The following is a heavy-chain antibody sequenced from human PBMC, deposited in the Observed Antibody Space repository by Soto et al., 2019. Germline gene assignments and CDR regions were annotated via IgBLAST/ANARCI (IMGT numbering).Heavy chain of an antibody. Sequence: QVQLVQSGAEVKKPGASVKVSCKASGYTFTSYGISWVRQAPGQGLEWMGWISAYNANTNYAQKLQGRVTMTSDTSXXTAYMELRSLRSDDTAVYYCATRDGYSYGYLGLDYWGQGTLVTVSS. V-gene: IGHV1-18*01. CDR3: ATRDGYSYGYLGLDY. CDR2: ISAYNANT. CDR1: GYTFTSYG. D-gene: IGHD5-18*01. J-gene: IGHJ4*02.